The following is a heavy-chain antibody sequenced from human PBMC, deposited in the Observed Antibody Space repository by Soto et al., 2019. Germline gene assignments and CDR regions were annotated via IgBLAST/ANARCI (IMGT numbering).Heavy chain of an antibody. CDR1: GYSFTTDW. Sequence: PGESLNVSCKGSGYSFTTDWISWVRQMPGKGLEWMGRIDPSDSYTNYSPSFQGHVTISADKSISTAYLQWSSLKASDTAMYYCARWDGRAAGIDYWGQGTLVTVSS. V-gene: IGHV5-10-1*01. CDR2: IDPSDSYT. J-gene: IGHJ4*02. D-gene: IGHD6-13*01. CDR3: ARWDGRAAGIDY.